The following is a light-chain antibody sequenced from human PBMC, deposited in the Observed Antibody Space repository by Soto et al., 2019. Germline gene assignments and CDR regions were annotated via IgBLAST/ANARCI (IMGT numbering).Light chain of an antibody. J-gene: IGKJ1*01. Sequence: DIQMTHSPSTLSASVGDRVTITFRSSQTISTWLALYQQKPGKAPKLLIFDASSLESGVPSRFSGSGSGTHFVLTISNFQPEDSATYFCQQTYTNPQTFGQGTKVDI. CDR2: DAS. CDR1: QTISTW. V-gene: IGKV1-5*01. CDR3: QQTYTNPQT.